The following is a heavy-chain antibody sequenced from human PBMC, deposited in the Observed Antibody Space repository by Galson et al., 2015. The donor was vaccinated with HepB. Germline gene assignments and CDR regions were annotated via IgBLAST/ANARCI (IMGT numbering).Heavy chain of an antibody. CDR3: ARGWELSR. CDR2: NSPYNGNT. J-gene: IGHJ4*02. V-gene: IGHV1-18*01. Sequence: SVKVSCKASGYTFSNFIITWVRQAPGQGLEWMRWNSPYNGNTNFTHSFQGRVTLTTDPSPSTAYLELRSLRSDDTAVYYCARGWELSRWGQGTLVTVSS. CDR1: GYTFSNFI. D-gene: IGHD1-26*01.